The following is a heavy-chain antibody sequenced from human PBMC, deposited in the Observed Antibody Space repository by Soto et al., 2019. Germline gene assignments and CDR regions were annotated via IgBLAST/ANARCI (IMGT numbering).Heavy chain of an antibody. D-gene: IGHD2-2*02. CDR1: GFTFSSYW. CDR3: AREGCTTCYNRNFYYYGLDV. J-gene: IGHJ6*02. CDR2: VNSDGSTT. V-gene: IGHV3-74*01. Sequence: PGGSLRLSCAASGFTFSSYWMHWVRQARGKGLVWVSRVNSDGSTTSYADSVKGRFTISRDNAKNTLYLQMNSLRAEDTALYFCAREGCTTCYNRNFYYYGLDVWGQGTTVTVSS.